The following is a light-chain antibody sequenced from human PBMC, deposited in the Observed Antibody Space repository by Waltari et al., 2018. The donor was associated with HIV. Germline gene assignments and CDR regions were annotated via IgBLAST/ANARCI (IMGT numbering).Light chain of an antibody. CDR3: QQSYSTPNT. CDR1: QSISSY. CDR2: AAS. V-gene: IGKV1-39*01. J-gene: IGKJ2*01. Sequence: DTQMTQSPSSLSASVGDRVTITCRASQSISSYLNWYQQKPGKAPKLLIYAASSLQSGVPSRFSGSGSGTDFTLTISSLQPEDFATYYCQQSYSTPNTFGQGTKLEIK.